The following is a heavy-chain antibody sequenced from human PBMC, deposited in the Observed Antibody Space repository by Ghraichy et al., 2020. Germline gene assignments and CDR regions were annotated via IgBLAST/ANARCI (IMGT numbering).Heavy chain of an antibody. CDR2: IYHAGSR. J-gene: IGHJ6*02. CDR1: GDSITSHF. CDR3: ARDMRRGDNEYYNGMDV. V-gene: IGHV4-59*11. D-gene: IGHD3-16*01. Sequence: SETLSLTCTVSGDSITSHFWSWIRQSPGKGLEWIGYIYHAGSRNYNPSLKGRLTMSVDTSKNPFSLKLRSVTAADTAVYYFARDMRRGDNEYYNGMDVWGQGTTVTVS.